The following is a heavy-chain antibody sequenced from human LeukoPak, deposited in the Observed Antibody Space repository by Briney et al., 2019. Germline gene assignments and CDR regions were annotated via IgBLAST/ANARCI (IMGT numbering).Heavy chain of an antibody. Sequence: SETLSLXCAVYGGSFSGYYWSWIRQPPGKGLEWTGEINHSGSTNYNPSLKSRVTISVDTSKNQFSLKLSSVTATDTAVYYCARDRITIFGVVIMGFDYWGQGTLVTVPS. CDR2: INHSGST. J-gene: IGHJ4*02. CDR3: ARDRITIFGVVIMGFDY. CDR1: GGSFSGYY. D-gene: IGHD3-3*01. V-gene: IGHV4-34*01.